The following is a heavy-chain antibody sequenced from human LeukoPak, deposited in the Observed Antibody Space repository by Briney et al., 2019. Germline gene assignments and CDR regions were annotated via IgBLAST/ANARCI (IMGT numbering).Heavy chain of an antibody. CDR2: ISIAGDP. D-gene: IGHD5-24*01. Sequence: GGSLRLSCAASGFTFSRYDMHWVRQGIGKGLEWVSAISIAGDPSYPASVKGRFTISRENARNSLYLQMNTLRAGDTAVYYCARGMTPITPEYFDLWGRGTLVTVSS. V-gene: IGHV3-13*05. CDR3: ARGMTPITPEYFDL. CDR1: GFTFSRYD. J-gene: IGHJ2*01.